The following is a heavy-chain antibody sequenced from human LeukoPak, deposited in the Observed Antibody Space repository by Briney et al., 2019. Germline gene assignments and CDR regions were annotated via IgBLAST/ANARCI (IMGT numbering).Heavy chain of an antibody. CDR2: IYYSGST. CDR1: GGSISSYY. V-gene: IGHV4-59*12. CDR3: ARGLSRLPSGGY. D-gene: IGHD4-11*01. Sequence: SETLSLTCTVSGGSISSYYWSWIRQPPGKGLEWIGYIYYSGSTNYNPSLKSRVTISVDTSKNQFSLKLTSVTAADTAVYYCARGLSRLPSGGYWGQGTLVTVSS. J-gene: IGHJ4*02.